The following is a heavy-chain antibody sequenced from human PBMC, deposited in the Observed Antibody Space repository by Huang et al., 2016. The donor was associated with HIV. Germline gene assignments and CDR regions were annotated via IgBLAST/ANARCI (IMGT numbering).Heavy chain of an antibody. D-gene: IGHD6-19*01. Sequence: EVQLVESGGGLVKPGGSLRLSCAASGFTFSNAWMSWVRQAPWKGREWVGRMKSKTDGGTTDYAAPVKGRFTISRDDSKNTLYLQMNSLKTEDTAVYYCTTESESSGWTMDHDAFDIWGQGTMVTVSS. CDR1: GFTFSNAW. CDR2: MKSKTDGGTT. V-gene: IGHV3-15*01. J-gene: IGHJ3*02. CDR3: TTESESSGWTMDHDAFDI.